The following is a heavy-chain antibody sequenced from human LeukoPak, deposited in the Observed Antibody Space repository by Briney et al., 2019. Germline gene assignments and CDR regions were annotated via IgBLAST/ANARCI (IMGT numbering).Heavy chain of an antibody. CDR3: ARDGYSSGWEEFDP. V-gene: IGHV6-1*01. CDR2: TYYRSKWYN. D-gene: IGHD6-19*01. J-gene: IGHJ5*02. Sequence: SQTLSLTCAISGDSVSSNSAAWNWIRQSPSRGLEWPGRTYYRSKWYNDYAVSVKSRITINPDTSKNQFSLQLNSVTPEDTAVYYCARDGYSSGWEEFDPWGQGTLVTVSS. CDR1: GDSVSSNSAA.